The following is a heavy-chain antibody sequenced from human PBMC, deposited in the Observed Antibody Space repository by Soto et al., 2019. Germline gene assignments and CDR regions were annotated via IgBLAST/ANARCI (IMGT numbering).Heavy chain of an antibody. D-gene: IGHD6-19*01. CDR1: GFTFNSYW. J-gene: IGHJ4*02. CDR2: INHDGSDK. CDR3: TTLSWDASDWH. V-gene: IGHV3-7*03. Sequence: GGSLRLSCVTSGFTFNSYWMSWVRQTPGQGLECVARINHDGSDKNYVDSVKGRFTISRDNAKNSLFLQMNSLRADDTAVYYCTTLSWDASDWHWGLGALVTGLL.